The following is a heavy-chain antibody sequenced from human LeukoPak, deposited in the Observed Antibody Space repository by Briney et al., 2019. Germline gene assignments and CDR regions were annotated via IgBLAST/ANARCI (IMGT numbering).Heavy chain of an antibody. D-gene: IGHD3-3*02. CDR2: INQDGSEK. J-gene: IGHJ4*02. CDR1: GFTVSSNY. V-gene: IGHV3-7*03. CDR3: VRGHLWLEN. Sequence: GGSLRLSCAASGFTVSSNYMTWVRQAPGKGLEWVATINQDGSEKYYVDSVKGRFIISRDNAKSSVYLQMDSLRAEETAVYSCVRGHLWLENWGQGTLVTVSS.